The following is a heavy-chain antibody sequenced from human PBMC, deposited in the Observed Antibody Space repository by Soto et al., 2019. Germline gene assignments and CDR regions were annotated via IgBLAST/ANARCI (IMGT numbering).Heavy chain of an antibody. V-gene: IGHV3-7*01. CDR1: GFTFSSYW. CDR2: IKQDGSEK. D-gene: IGHD2-8*01. CDR3: ARAGLRYCTNGVCPPSPYYYYYMDV. J-gene: IGHJ6*03. Sequence: GGSLRLSCAASGFTFSSYWMSWVRQAPGKGLEWVANIKQDGSEKYYVDSVKGRFTISRDNAKNSLYLQMNSLRAEDTAVYYCARAGLRYCTNGVCPPSPYYYYYMDVWGKGTTVTVSS.